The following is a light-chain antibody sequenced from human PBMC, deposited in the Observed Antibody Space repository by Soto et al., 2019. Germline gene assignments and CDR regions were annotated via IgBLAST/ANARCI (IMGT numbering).Light chain of an antibody. Sequence: QLVLTQSPSASASLGASVKLTCTLSSGNSSYAIAWHQQQPEKGPRYLMKLNSDGSHSKGDGIPDRFSGSSSGAERYLTISSLQSEDEADYYCQTWGTGIPWVFGGGTKVTVL. J-gene: IGLJ3*02. V-gene: IGLV4-69*01. CDR2: LNSDGSH. CDR3: QTWGTGIPWV. CDR1: SGNSSYA.